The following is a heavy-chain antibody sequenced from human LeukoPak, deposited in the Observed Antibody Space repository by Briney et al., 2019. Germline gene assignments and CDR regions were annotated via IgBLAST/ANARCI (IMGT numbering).Heavy chain of an antibody. CDR2: ITTYNGKT. V-gene: IGHV1-18*01. Sequence: ASVKVSCKASGHSFNSYGLTWVRRAPGQGLEWMGWITTYNGKTNYAQNFQTRVTMTTDTSTNTAYMELRSLRSDDTAVYYCARGINYDLLTGYSEGFDFWGQGTPVTVSS. CDR3: ARGINYDLLTGYSEGFDF. D-gene: IGHD3-9*01. CDR1: GHSFNSYG. J-gene: IGHJ4*02.